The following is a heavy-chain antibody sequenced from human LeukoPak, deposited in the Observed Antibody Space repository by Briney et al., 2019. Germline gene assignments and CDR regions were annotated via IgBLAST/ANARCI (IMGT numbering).Heavy chain of an antibody. V-gene: IGHV1-18*01. CDR1: GYTFTSYG. Sequence: ASVKLSCKASGYTFTSYGISWVRQAPGQGLEWMGWISAYNGNTNYAQKLQGRVTMTTDKSTSTAYMELRSLRSDDTAVYYCAGERGDPKEQFGVLPGGFYYYYMDVWGKGTTVTVSS. CDR3: AGERGDPKEQFGVLPGGFYYYYMDV. J-gene: IGHJ6*03. CDR2: ISAYNGNT. D-gene: IGHD3-16*01.